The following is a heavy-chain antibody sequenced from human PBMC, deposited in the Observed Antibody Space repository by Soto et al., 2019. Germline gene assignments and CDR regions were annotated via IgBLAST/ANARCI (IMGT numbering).Heavy chain of an antibody. V-gene: IGHV3-9*01. CDR3: AKDGSYVDCTNGVCPNYFDY. D-gene: IGHD2-8*01. CDR1: GFTFDDYA. Sequence: GGSLRLSCAASGFTFDDYAMHWVRQAPGKGLEWVSGISWNSGSIGYADSVKGRFTISRDNAKNSLYLQMNSLRAEDTALYYCAKDGSYVDCTNGVCPNYFDYWGQGTLVTVSS. CDR2: ISWNSGSI. J-gene: IGHJ4*02.